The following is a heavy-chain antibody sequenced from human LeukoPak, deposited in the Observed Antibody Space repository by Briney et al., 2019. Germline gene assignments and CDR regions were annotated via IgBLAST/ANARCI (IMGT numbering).Heavy chain of an antibody. CDR1: GGSFSGYY. V-gene: IGHV4-34*01. D-gene: IGHD6-19*01. Sequence: SETLSLTCAVYGGSFSGYYWSWIRHPPRKGLERIGEINHSGSTNYNPSLKSRVTISVDTFKNQFSLKLSSVTAADTAVYYCARGASGWYTENWFDHWGQGTLVTVSS. J-gene: IGHJ5*02. CDR3: ARGASGWYTENWFDH. CDR2: INHSGST.